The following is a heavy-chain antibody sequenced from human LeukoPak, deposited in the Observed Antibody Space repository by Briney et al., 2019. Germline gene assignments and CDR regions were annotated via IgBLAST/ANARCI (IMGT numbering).Heavy chain of an antibody. J-gene: IGHJ2*01. V-gene: IGHV3-30*04. CDR3: ARADSRQIYWYFDL. CDR2: ISYDGSNK. Sequence: PGGSLRLSCAASGFTFSSYAMHWVRQAPGKGLEWVAVISYDGSNKYYADSVKGRFTISRDNSKNTLYLQMNSLRAEDTAVYYCARADSRQIYWYFDLWGRGTLVTVSS. CDR1: GFTFSSYA.